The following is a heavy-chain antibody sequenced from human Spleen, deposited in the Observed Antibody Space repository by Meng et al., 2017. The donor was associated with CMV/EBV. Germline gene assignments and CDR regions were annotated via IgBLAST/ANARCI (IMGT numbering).Heavy chain of an antibody. CDR1: GFTFNRYG. CDR3: ARDLHDFWSGYGMDV. V-gene: IGHV3-30*02. CDR2: IRYDGTNT. J-gene: IGHJ6*02. Sequence: GGSLRLSCAASGFTFNRYGMHWVRQAPGKGLEWVAFIRYDGTNTYYVDSVKGRFTISRDNSKKTLYLQMNSLRAEDTAVYYCARDLHDFWSGYGMDVWGQGTTVTVSS. D-gene: IGHD3-3*01.